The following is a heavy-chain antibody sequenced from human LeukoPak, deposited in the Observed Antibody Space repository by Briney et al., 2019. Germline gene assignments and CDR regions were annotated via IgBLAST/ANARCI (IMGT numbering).Heavy chain of an antibody. CDR2: IYHSGST. V-gene: IGHV4-4*02. Sequence: SGTLSLTCAVSGGSISSSNWWSWVRQPPGKGLEWIGEIYHSGSTNYNPSLKSRVTISVDKSKNQFSLKLSSVTAADTAVYYCARGGYDILTGYYPPTPLDYWGQGTLVTVSS. D-gene: IGHD3-9*01. CDR3: ARGGYDILTGYYPPTPLDY. CDR1: GGSISSSNW. J-gene: IGHJ4*02.